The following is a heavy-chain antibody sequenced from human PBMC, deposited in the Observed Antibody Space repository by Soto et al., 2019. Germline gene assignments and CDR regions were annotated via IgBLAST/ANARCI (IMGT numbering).Heavy chain of an antibody. CDR2: VSPDQGNA. CDR1: GYTFTEYD. CDR3: AVTTGY. Sequence: QVRVVQSGAEVKKPVASVRVSCKTSGYTFTEYDINWVRQAPGQGLEWMGWVSPDQGNAGYAQQFEGRVTMTSDTCISTVFLELTHLRSEDTAVYYCAVTTGYWGQGTKVTVYS. J-gene: IGHJ4*02. D-gene: IGHD4-17*01. V-gene: IGHV1-8*01.